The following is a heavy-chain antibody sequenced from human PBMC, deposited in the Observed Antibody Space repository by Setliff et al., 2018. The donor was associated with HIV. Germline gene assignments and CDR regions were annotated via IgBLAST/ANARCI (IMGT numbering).Heavy chain of an antibody. J-gene: IGHJ4*02. V-gene: IGHV4-39*01. CDR3: ARRGRIAVAGGFDY. CDR1: GGSISSSSYY. CDR2: IYYSGST. Sequence: SETLSLTCTVSGGSISSSSYYWGWIRQPPGKGLEWIGSIYYSGSTCYNPSLKSRVTISVDTSKNPFSLELISVTAADTAVYYCARRGRIAVAGGFDYWGQGTLVTVSS. D-gene: IGHD6-19*01.